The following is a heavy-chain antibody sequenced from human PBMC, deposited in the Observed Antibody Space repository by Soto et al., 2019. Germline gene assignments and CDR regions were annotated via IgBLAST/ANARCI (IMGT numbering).Heavy chain of an antibody. CDR2: IIPIFGTA. V-gene: IGHV1-69*13. Sequence: SVKVSCKASGGTFSSYAISWVRQAPGQGLEWMGGIIPIFGTANYAQKFQGRVTITADESTSTAYMELSSLRSEDTAVYYCSSIHQIAAAEYLLHWSLGTWVTVSS. CDR3: SSIHQIAAAEYLLH. CDR1: GGTFSSYA. D-gene: IGHD6-13*01. J-gene: IGHJ1*01.